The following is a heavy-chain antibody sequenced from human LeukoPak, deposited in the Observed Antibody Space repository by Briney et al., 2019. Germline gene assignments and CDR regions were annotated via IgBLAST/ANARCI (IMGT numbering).Heavy chain of an antibody. Sequence: GGSLRLSCAASGFTFSSYGMSWVRQAPGKGLEWVSAISGSGGSTYYADSVKGRFTISRDNSKNTLYLQMNSLRAEDTAVYYCANSPPAPGNYYDSSGPNDYWGQGTLVTVSS. CDR3: ANSPPAPGNYYDSSGPNDY. CDR1: GFTFSSYG. CDR2: ISGSGGST. J-gene: IGHJ4*02. V-gene: IGHV3-23*01. D-gene: IGHD3-22*01.